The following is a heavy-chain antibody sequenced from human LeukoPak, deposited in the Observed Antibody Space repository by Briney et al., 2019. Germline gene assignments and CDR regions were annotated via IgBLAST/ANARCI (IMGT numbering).Heavy chain of an antibody. D-gene: IGHD3-10*01. V-gene: IGHV4-59*01. CDR3: ARAAGFGELWDY. J-gene: IGHJ4*02. Sequence: SETLSLTCTVSGGSINSYYWSWIRQPPGKGLEWIGYIYYSGSTNYNPSLKSRVTISVDTSKNQFSLKLSSVTAADTAVYYCARAAGFGELWDYWGQGTLVTVSS. CDR2: IYYSGST. CDR1: GGSINSYY.